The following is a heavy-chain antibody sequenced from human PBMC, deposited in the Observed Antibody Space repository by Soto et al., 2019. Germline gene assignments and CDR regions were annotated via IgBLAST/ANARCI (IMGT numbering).Heavy chain of an antibody. J-gene: IGHJ4*02. V-gene: IGHV4-39*01. D-gene: IGHD4-17*01. CDR2: IYYSGST. CDR3: ARHYGVYYLLGY. Sequence: QLQLQESGPGLVKPSETLSLTCTVSGGSISSSSYYWGWIRQPPGKGLEWIGSIYYSGSTYYNPSLKSRVTISVDTSKNQFSLKLSSVTAVDTAVYYCARHYGVYYLLGYWGQGTLVTVSS. CDR1: GGSISSSSYY.